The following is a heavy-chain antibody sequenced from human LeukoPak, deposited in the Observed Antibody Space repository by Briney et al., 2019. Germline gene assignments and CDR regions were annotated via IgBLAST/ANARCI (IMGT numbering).Heavy chain of an antibody. CDR2: INHSGST. V-gene: IGHV4-34*01. CDR1: GGSFSGYY. Sequence: ASETLSLTCAVYGGSFSGYYWSWIRQPPGKGLEWIGEINHSGSTNYNPSLKSRVTISVDTSKNQFSLKLSSVTAADTAVYYCARRPGYLITMVRFDPWGQGTLVTVSS. D-gene: IGHD3-10*01. CDR3: ARRPGYLITMVRFDP. J-gene: IGHJ5*02.